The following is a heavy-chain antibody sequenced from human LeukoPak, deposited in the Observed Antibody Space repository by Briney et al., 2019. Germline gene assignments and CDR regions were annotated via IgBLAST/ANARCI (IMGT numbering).Heavy chain of an antibody. CDR1: GFTFSSYA. D-gene: IGHD5-12*01. CDR3: AREVLTQAIYSGYNAFEI. V-gene: IGHV3-21*05. CDR2: INSDNIV. Sequence: GGSLRLSCAASGFTFSSYAMSWVRQAPGKGLEWVSYINSDNIVLYGDSVKGRFTISSDEATNSVYLQMNSLRAEDTAVYYCAREVLTQAIYSGYNAFEIWGQGTMVTVSS. J-gene: IGHJ3*02.